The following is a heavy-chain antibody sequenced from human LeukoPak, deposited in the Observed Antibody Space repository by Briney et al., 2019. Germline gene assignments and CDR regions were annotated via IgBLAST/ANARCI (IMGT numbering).Heavy chain of an antibody. D-gene: IGHD3-9*01. Sequence: QTGGSLRLSCAASGFTFSSYEMNWVRQAPGKGLEWVSYISSSGSTRYYADSVKGRFTISRDNAKNSLYLQMNSLRAEDTAVYYCASQRSGYDILTGYYHYYYYYMDVWGKGTTVTISS. J-gene: IGHJ6*03. CDR2: ISSSGSTR. CDR3: ASQRSGYDILTGYYHYYYYYMDV. CDR1: GFTFSSYE. V-gene: IGHV3-48*03.